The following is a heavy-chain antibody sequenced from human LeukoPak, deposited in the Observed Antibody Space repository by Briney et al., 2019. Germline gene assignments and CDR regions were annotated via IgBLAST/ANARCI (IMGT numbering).Heavy chain of an antibody. J-gene: IGHJ3*02. V-gene: IGHV3-23*01. D-gene: IGHD6-6*01. CDR2: IRASGDLR. CDR3: ARDFIAARPAQAFDI. Sequence: GGSLRLSCAASGFNFRDFAMMWVRQAPGRGLEWVSAIRASGDLRFYADSVKGRFTVSRDNSKNTLYLQMNSLRAADTAVYYCARDFIAARPAQAFDIWGQGTMVTVSS. CDR1: GFNFRDFA.